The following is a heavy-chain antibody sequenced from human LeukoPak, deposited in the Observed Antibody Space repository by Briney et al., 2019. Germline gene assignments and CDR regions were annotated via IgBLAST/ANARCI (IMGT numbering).Heavy chain of an antibody. J-gene: IGHJ4*02. CDR2: IRFDGSNK. D-gene: IGHD5-24*01. CDR3: AKDRGDGYPTHFDY. Sequence: GGSLRLSCATSEFTFSIYGMHWVRQAPGKGLGWVSFIRFDGSNKYYADSVKGRFTISRDNSKNTLFLQMNSLREEDTAVYYCAKDRGDGYPTHFDYWGQGTLVTVSS. CDR1: EFTFSIYG. V-gene: IGHV3-30*02.